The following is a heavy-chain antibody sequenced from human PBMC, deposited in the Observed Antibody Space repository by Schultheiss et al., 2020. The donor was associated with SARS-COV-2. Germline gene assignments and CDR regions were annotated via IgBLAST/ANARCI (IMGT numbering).Heavy chain of an antibody. D-gene: IGHD6-19*01. CDR1: GFTFSSYG. CDR3: AKDGGIAVAGPLE. J-gene: IGHJ4*02. Sequence: GESLKISCAASGFTFSSYGMHWVRQAPGKGLEWVAVIWYDGSNKYYADSVKGRFTISRDNSKNTLYLQMNSLRAEDTAVYYCAKDGGIAVAGPLEWGQGTLVTVSS. CDR2: IWYDGSNK. V-gene: IGHV3-30*02.